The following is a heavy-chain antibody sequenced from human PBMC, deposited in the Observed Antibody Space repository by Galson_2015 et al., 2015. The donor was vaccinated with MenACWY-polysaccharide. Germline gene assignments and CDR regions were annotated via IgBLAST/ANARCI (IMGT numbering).Heavy chain of an antibody. Sequence: SLRLSCAASGFRFEDYAMHWVRQAPGKGLEWVTGISWKGITMGQADAVKGQSTISRDNAKNSIYLQMNSLEPEDTAGYYCVKGVASVTGVGGGGVDWWGQGARVAVAS. CDR3: VKGVASVTGVGGGGVDW. D-gene: IGHD3/OR15-3a*01. CDR2: ISWKGITM. V-gene: IGHV3-9*01. J-gene: IGHJ4*02. CDR1: GFRFEDYA.